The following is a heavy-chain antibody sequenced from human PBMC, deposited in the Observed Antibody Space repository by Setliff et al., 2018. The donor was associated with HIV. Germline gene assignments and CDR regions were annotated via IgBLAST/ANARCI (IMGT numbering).Heavy chain of an antibody. V-gene: IGHV4-39*07. Sequence: PSETLSLTCSVSGGPITTSTYYWGWIRQPPGKGLGWIGNIYQSGTPYYNSSLTSRVTMSVDTSKNQFSLKLNSVTAADTAVYYCARVSSVIELQGGDYFDSWGQGLLVTVSS. D-gene: IGHD1-7*01. CDR3: ARVSSVIELQGGDYFDS. CDR1: GGPITTSTYY. CDR2: IYQSGTP. J-gene: IGHJ4*02.